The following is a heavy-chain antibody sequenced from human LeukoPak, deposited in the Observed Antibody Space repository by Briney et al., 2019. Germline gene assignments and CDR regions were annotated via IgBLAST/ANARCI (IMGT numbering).Heavy chain of an antibody. J-gene: IGHJ3*01. CDR3: ARDVEGGDFWSAYYDAFDV. Sequence: GGSLRLSCAASGFTVSSNYMSWVRQAPGKGLEWVANIKQDGIEKYYVDSVKGRFTISRDNAKNSLYLQMNSLRAEDTALYYCARDVEGGDFWSAYYDAFDVWGQGTMVTVSS. CDR1: GFTVSSNY. D-gene: IGHD3-3*01. CDR2: IKQDGIEK. V-gene: IGHV3-7*01.